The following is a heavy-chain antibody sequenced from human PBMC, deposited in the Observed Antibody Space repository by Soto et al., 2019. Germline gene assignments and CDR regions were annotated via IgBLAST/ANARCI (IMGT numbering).Heavy chain of an antibody. J-gene: IGHJ5*02. CDR1: GGSISSGGYY. Sequence: SETLSLTCTVSGGSISSGGYYWSWIRQHPGKGLEWIGYIYYSGSTYYNPSLKSRVTISVDTSKNQFSLKLSSVTAADTAVYYCARVVVVVPAPYNWFDPWGQGTLVTVSS. D-gene: IGHD2-15*01. CDR3: ARVVVVVPAPYNWFDP. V-gene: IGHV4-31*03. CDR2: IYYSGST.